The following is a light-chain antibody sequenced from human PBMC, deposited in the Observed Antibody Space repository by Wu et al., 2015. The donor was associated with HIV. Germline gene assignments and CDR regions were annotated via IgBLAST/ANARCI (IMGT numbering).Light chain of an antibody. V-gene: IGKV3-20*01. J-gene: IGKJ2*01. CDR3: QHYGTSPYT. CDR2: GTS. CDR1: QNVRSNY. Sequence: EIVLTHSPGTLSLSPGERATLSCRASQNVRSNYLAWYQQKPGQAPRLLIYGTSSRATGIPDRFSGSGSGTDFTLTISRLEPEDFAVYYCQHYGTSPYTFGQGTKLEIK.